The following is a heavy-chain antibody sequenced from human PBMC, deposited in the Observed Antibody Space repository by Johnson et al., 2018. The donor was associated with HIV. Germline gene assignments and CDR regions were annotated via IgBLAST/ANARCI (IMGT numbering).Heavy chain of an antibody. CDR3: ARGGQLVAFDI. CDR2: ISYDGSNK. J-gene: IGHJ3*02. V-gene: IGHV3-30*19. Sequence: QMLLVESGGGVVQPGGSLRLSCVASGFTFSSYGMHWVRQAPGKGLEWVAVISYDGSNKYYADSVKGRFTISRDNSKNTLYLQMNSLRAEDTAVYYCARGGQLVAFDIWGQGTMVTVSS. D-gene: IGHD6-6*01. CDR1: GFTFSSYG.